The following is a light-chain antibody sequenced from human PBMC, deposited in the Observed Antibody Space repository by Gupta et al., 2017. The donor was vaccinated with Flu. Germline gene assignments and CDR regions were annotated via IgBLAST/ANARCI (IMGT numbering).Light chain of an antibody. Sequence: QLVLTQSPSASASLGASVRLTCTLSSGHSSYAVAWHQQQPGKGPRYLMKVNRDGSYTRGDGIPHRVSGSSSGSARHFTSSSLQSDDESYYYCQNWGAGFPVFGGGTKLTVL. CDR3: QNWGAGFPV. V-gene: IGLV4-69*02. CDR2: VNRDGSY. J-gene: IGLJ3*02. CDR1: SGHSSYA.